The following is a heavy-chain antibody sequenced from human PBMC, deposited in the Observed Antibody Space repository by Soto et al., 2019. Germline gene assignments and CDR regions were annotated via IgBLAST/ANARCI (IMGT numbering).Heavy chain of an antibody. CDR2: ISGSGGST. CDR3: AKDHHDSSGYYHAGFDY. Sequence: GGSLRLSCASSGFTFSSYAMSLVRQAPGKGLEWVSAISGSGGSTYYADSVKGRFTISRDNSKNTLYLQMNSLRAEDTAVYYCAKDHHDSSGYYHAGFDYWGQGTQVTVSS. J-gene: IGHJ4*02. D-gene: IGHD3-22*01. V-gene: IGHV3-23*01. CDR1: GFTFSSYA.